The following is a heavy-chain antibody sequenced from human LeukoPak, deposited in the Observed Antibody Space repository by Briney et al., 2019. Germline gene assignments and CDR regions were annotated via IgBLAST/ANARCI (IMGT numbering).Heavy chain of an antibody. CDR1: GYTFTSYD. Sequence: ASVKVSCKASGYTFTSYDINWVRQATGQGLEWMGWMNPNNGNTGYAQKFQGRVTMTRNTSISTAFMELRSLRSEDTAVYYCARDLFIAAAGTLWGQGTLVTVSS. CDR2: MNPNNGNT. V-gene: IGHV1-8*02. J-gene: IGHJ4*02. D-gene: IGHD6-13*01. CDR3: ARDLFIAAAGTL.